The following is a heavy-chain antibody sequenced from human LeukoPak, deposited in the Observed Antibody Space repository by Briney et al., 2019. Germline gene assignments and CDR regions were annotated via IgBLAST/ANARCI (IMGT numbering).Heavy chain of an antibody. Sequence: PGGSLRLSCAASGFTFSSCSMNWVRQAPGKGLEWVSSISSSSSYIYYADSVKGRFTISRDNAKNSLYLQMNSLRAEDTAVYYCARERPSIVVVVAATLDYWGQGTLVTVSS. J-gene: IGHJ4*02. V-gene: IGHV3-21*01. CDR1: GFTFSSCS. CDR3: ARERPSIVVVVAATLDY. D-gene: IGHD2-15*01. CDR2: ISSSSSYI.